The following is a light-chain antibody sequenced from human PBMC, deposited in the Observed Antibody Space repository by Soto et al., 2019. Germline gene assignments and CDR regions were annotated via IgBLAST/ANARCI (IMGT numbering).Light chain of an antibody. J-gene: IGKJ1*01. CDR3: QQYNSYSWT. CDR1: QSISSW. V-gene: IGKV1-5*01. Sequence: SQLAPSPSALSRSLLESFPITCRASQSISSWLAWYQQKPAKAPTLLIYDASSLESGVPSRCSGSGSGTEFTLTISSLQPDDFATYYCQQYNSYSWTFGQGTKV. CDR2: DAS.